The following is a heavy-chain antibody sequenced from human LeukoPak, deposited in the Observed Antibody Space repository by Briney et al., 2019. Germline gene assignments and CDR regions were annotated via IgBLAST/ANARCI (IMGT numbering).Heavy chain of an antibody. V-gene: IGHV4-59*12. CDR2: GYYSGST. CDR1: GGSISSYC. CDR3: AREGIGTMIVVAHDAFDI. J-gene: IGHJ3*02. Sequence: SETLSLTCTVSGGSISSYCWGWIRQPPGKGLEWIGYGYYSGSTNYSPSLKSRVTISVDTSKNQSSLKMSSVTAADTAVYYCAREGIGTMIVVAHDAFDIWGQGTMVTVSS. D-gene: IGHD3-22*01.